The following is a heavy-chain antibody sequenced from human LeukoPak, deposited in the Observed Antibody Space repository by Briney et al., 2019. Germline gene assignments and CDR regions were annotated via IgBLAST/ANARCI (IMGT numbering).Heavy chain of an antibody. Sequence: SVKVSCKASGGTFSSYAISWVRQAPGQGLEWIGGIIPIFGTANYAQKFQGRVTITTDESTSTAYMELSSLRSEDTAVYYCARDSLEMATPKYYFDYWGQGTLVTVSS. CDR1: GGTFSSYA. CDR3: ARDSLEMATPKYYFDY. J-gene: IGHJ4*02. V-gene: IGHV1-69*05. CDR2: IIPIFGTA. D-gene: IGHD5-24*01.